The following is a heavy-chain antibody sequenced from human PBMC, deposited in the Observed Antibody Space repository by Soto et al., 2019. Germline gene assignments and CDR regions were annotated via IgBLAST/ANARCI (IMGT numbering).Heavy chain of an antibody. Sequence: QVQLVQSGAEVKKPGSSVKVSCKASGDTFTTNSLNWVRQAPGQGLEWMGGIIPVVGTTKYAQKYQDRVTITGEKYTNTAYMELSSLRSDDTAVYYCARGLLYATTYFDYWGQGTPVTVSS. CDR3: ARGLLYATTYFDY. J-gene: IGHJ4*02. V-gene: IGHV1-69*06. D-gene: IGHD2-8*01. CDR2: IIPVVGTT. CDR1: GDTFTTNS.